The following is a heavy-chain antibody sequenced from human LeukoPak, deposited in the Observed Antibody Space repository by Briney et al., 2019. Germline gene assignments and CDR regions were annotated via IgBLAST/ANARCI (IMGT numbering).Heavy chain of an antibody. D-gene: IGHD3-10*01. J-gene: IGHJ4*02. CDR3: ARGVVMVREYYFDY. Sequence: GASVKVSCKASGYIFTSYDINWVRQATGQGLEWMGWMNPNSGNTGYAQKFQGRVTMTRNTSISTAYMELSSLRSEDTAVYYCARGVVMVREYYFDYWGQGTLVTVSS. V-gene: IGHV1-8*01. CDR1: GYIFTSYD. CDR2: MNPNSGNT.